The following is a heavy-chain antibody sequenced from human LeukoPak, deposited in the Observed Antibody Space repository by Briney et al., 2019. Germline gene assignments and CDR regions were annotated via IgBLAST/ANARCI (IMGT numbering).Heavy chain of an antibody. D-gene: IGHD2-2*01. V-gene: IGHV3-48*04. Sequence: GGSLRLSCAASGFTFSSYSMNWVRQAPGKGLEWVSYISSSSSTIYYADSVKGRFTISRDNAKNSLYLQMNSLRAEDTAVYYCARDAEYCSSTSCSNYYYYMDVWGKGTTVTVSS. CDR2: ISSSSSTI. CDR1: GFTFSSYS. J-gene: IGHJ6*03. CDR3: ARDAEYCSSTSCSNYYYYMDV.